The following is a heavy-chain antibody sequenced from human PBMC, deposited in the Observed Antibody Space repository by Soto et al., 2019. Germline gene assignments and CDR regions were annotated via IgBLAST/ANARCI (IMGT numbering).Heavy chain of an antibody. D-gene: IGHD4-17*01. CDR3: ARDPWVGDSGDY. V-gene: IGHV3-66*01. CDR2: IYSGGNT. CDR1: GFTVGSAY. Sequence: DVQLVESGGGLVLRGESLRLSCAASGFTVGSAYMSWGRQAPGKGLEWVAGIYSGGNTYYADSVKGRFTISRDTSKNRLYLQMNSLRADDSAIYYCARDPWVGDSGDYWGQGTLVTVSS. J-gene: IGHJ4*02.